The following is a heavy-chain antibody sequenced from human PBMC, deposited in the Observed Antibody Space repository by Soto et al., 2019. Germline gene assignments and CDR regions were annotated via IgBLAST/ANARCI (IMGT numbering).Heavy chain of an antibody. CDR2: IWYDGSKT. Sequence: QVQLVESGGGVVQPGRSLRLSCAPSGFSFSSYGMHWVRQAPGKGLEWVAVIWYDGSKTYYADSVKGRFTISRDNPNNTRYLQMSSLRAEDTAVYYCARDPYGYFYGMDVWGQGTTVTVSS. D-gene: IGHD2-2*03. CDR1: GFSFSSYG. J-gene: IGHJ6*02. CDR3: ARDPYGYFYGMDV. V-gene: IGHV3-33*01.